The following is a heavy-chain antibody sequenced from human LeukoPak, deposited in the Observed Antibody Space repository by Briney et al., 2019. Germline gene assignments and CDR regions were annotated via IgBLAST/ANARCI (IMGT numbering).Heavy chain of an antibody. V-gene: IGHV4-34*01. D-gene: IGHD2/OR15-2a*01. Sequence: SETLSLTCAVQGVSFSGNYWSWIRQSPEKGLKWIGEIYHSRYTTYNPSLKSRVTISADTSENQLSLRLTSVTAADTALYYCARIRCSPTDNACYNYWGQATLVTVSS. CDR1: GVSFSGNY. CDR3: ARIRCSPTDNACYNY. J-gene: IGHJ4*02. CDR2: IYHSRYT.